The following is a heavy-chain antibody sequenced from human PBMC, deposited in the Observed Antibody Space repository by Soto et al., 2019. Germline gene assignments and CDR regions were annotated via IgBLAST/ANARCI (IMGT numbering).Heavy chain of an antibody. V-gene: IGHV3-53*01. Sequence: GGSLRLSCAASGFTVSSNYMSWVRQAPGKGLEWVSVIYSGGSTYYADSVKGRFTISRDNSKNTLYLQMNSLRAEDTAVYYCAKNRRYFDWSLGFDFWGQGTLVTVSS. CDR3: AKNRRYFDWSLGFDF. CDR2: IYSGGST. D-gene: IGHD3-9*01. J-gene: IGHJ4*02. CDR1: GFTVSSNY.